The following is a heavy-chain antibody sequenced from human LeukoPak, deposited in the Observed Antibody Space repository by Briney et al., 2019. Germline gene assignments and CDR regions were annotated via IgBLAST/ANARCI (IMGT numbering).Heavy chain of an antibody. Sequence: DGINKYYADSVKWRFTISRDNCKNTLYLQMNSLRAEDTAVYYCARDPYYDSSGYYSNWFDPWGQGTLVTVSS. D-gene: IGHD3-22*01. CDR3: ARDPYYDSSGYYSNWFDP. CDR2: DGINK. J-gene: IGHJ5*02. V-gene: IGHV3-30-3*01.